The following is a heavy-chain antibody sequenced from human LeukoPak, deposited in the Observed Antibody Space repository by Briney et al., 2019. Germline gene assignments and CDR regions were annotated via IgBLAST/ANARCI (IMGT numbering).Heavy chain of an antibody. Sequence: GGSLRLSCAASGFTFRSYAMHWVRQAPGKGLEWVAVISYDGGNKYYADSVKGRFTISRDNSKNTLYLQMNSLRAEDTAVYYCARDYSGSYFDYWGQGTLVTVSS. V-gene: IGHV3-30-3*01. CDR1: GFTFRSYA. CDR3: ARDYSGSYFDY. J-gene: IGHJ4*02. D-gene: IGHD1-26*01. CDR2: ISYDGGNK.